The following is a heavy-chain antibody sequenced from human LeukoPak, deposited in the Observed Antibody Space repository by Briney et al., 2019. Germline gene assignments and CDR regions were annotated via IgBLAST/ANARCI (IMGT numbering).Heavy chain of an antibody. CDR2: ISSDGSRV. J-gene: IGHJ4*02. CDR3: ARDGNDFWSGYGYYFDY. CDR1: GFTFSDYW. V-gene: IGHV3-74*01. Sequence: GGSLRLSCAASGFTFSDYWMHWVRQAPGKGLVWVSRISSDGSRVTYADSVKGRFTISRDNAKNTLYLQMNSLRAEDTAVYYCARDGNDFWSGYGYYFDYWGQGTLVTVSS. D-gene: IGHD3-3*01.